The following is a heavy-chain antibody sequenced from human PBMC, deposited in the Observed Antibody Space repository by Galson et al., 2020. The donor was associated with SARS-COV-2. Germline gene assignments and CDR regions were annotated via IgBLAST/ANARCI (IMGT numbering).Heavy chain of an antibody. J-gene: IGHJ4*02. CDR1: GFTFSSYA. CDR2: ISYDGSNK. D-gene: IGHD3-16*01. V-gene: IGHV3-30*01. CDR3: AREEAGGFDY. Sequence: GGYLRLSCAASGFTFSSYAMHWVRQAPGKGLEWVAVISYDGSNKYYADSVKGRFTISRDNSKNTLYLQMNSLRAEDTAVYYCAREEAGGFDYWGQGTLVTVSS.